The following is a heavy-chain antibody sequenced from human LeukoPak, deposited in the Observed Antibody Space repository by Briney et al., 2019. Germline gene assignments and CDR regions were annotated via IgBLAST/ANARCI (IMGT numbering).Heavy chain of an antibody. D-gene: IGHD3-10*01. CDR1: GYSFTSYW. CDR2: IYPGDSDT. Sequence: GESLKISCKGSGYSFTSYWIGWVRQMPGKGLEWMGIIYPGDSDTRYSPSFQGQVTISADKSISTAYLQWSSLKASDTAMYYCARLSSGSGSYYANWFDPWGQGTLVTVSS. J-gene: IGHJ5*02. CDR3: ARLSSGSGSYYANWFDP. V-gene: IGHV5-51*01.